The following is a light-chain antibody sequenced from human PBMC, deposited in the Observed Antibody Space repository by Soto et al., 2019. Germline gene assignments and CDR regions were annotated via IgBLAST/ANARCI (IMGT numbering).Light chain of an antibody. CDR1: QSVSSSY. V-gene: IGKV3-20*01. CDR3: QQYGTSQWT. J-gene: IGKJ1*01. CDR2: GAS. Sequence: EIVLTQSPGTLALSPGERPTLSCSASQSVSSSYLAWYQQKPGQAPRLLIYGASSRATGIPDRFSGSGSGTDFTLTISRLEPEDSAVFYCQQYGTSQWTFGQGTKVDI.